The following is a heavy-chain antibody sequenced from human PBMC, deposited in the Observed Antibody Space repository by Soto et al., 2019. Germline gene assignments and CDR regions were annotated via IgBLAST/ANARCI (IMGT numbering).Heavy chain of an antibody. J-gene: IGHJ4*02. CDR2: ISYDGSNK. D-gene: IGHD6-19*01. CDR1: GFTFSSYG. V-gene: IGHV3-30*18. Sequence: GGSLRLSCAASGFTFSSYGMHWVRQAPGKGLEWGAVISYDGSNKYYADSVKGRFTTSRDNSKNTLDLQMNSLRAEDTAVYYCAKYGSGWYSYFDYWGQGTLVTVSS. CDR3: AKYGSGWYSYFDY.